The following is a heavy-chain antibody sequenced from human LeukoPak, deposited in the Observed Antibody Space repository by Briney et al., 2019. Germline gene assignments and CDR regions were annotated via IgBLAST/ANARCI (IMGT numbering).Heavy chain of an antibody. CDR3: ARELGYGSGKYNWFDP. J-gene: IGHJ5*02. CDR1: GGSISSYY. Sequence: SETLSLTCTVSGGSISSYYWSWIRQPPGKGLEWIGYIYYSGSTNYNPSLKSRVTISVDTSKNQFSLKLSSVTAADTAVYYCARELGYGSGKYNWFDPWGQGTLVAVSS. CDR2: IYYSGST. V-gene: IGHV4-59*01. D-gene: IGHD3-10*01.